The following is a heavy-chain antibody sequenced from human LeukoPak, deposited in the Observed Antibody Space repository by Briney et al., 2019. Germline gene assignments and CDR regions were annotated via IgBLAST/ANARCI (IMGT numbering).Heavy chain of an antibody. D-gene: IGHD6-13*01. J-gene: IGHJ4*01. CDR2: TSSSGETT. V-gene: IGHV3-23*01. CDR1: GFTFSSYA. CDR3: ARDGTAAGLYFDL. Sequence: GGSLRLSCVASGFTFSSYAMSWVRQAAGKGLEWVSSTSSSGETTYYADSVKGRFTISRDNTKNSLYLQINSLRAEDTAVYYCARDGTAAGLYFDLWGQGTLVTVSS.